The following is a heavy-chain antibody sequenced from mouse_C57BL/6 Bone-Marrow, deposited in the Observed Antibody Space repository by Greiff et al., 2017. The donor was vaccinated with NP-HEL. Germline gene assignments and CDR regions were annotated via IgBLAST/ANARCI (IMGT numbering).Heavy chain of an antibody. Sequence: QVQLKQPGAELVKPGASVKLSCKASGYTFTSYWMQWVKQRPGQGLEWIGEIDPSDSYTNYNQKFMGKATLTVDTSSSTAYMQLSSLTSEDSAFYYCAREPVLRRLYAMDYWGQGTSVTVSS. CDR3: AREPVLRRLYAMDY. CDR1: GYTFTSYW. J-gene: IGHJ4*01. V-gene: IGHV1-50*01. D-gene: IGHD1-2*01. CDR2: IDPSDSYT.